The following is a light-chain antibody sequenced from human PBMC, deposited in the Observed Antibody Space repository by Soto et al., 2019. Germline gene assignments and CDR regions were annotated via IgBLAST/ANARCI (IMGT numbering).Light chain of an antibody. V-gene: IGKV3-11*01. CDR1: QSVSSY. CDR2: DAS. J-gene: IGKJ2*01. Sequence: EIVLTQSPATLSLSPGERATLSCRASQSVSSYLAWYQQKPGQAPRLLIYDASNRATGIPARFSGSGSGTDVTLTISSLEPEDFAVYYCQQRSNWPPSTFGQGTKLKIK. CDR3: QQRSNWPPST.